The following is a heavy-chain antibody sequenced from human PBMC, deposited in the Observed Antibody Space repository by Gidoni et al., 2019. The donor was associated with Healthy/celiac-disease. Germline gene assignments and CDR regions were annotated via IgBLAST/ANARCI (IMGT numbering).Heavy chain of an antibody. V-gene: IGHV4-39*07. CDR2: IYYSGST. D-gene: IGHD1-26*01. J-gene: IGHJ4*02. CDR1: GGSISSSSYY. CDR3: ARDPGELTCFDY. Sequence: QLQLQESGPGLVKPSETLSLTCTVSGGSISSSSYYWGWIRQPPGKGLEWIGSIYYSGSTYYNPSLKSRVTISVDTSKNQFSLKLSSVTAADTAVYYCARDPGELTCFDYWGQGTLVTVSS.